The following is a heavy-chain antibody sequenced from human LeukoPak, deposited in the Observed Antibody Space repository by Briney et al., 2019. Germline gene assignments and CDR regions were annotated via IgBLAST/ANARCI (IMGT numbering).Heavy chain of an antibody. D-gene: IGHD3-22*01. V-gene: IGHV4-31*03. CDR2: IYYSGST. Sequence: SETLSLTCTVSGGSISSGGYYWSWIRQHPGQGLGWIGYIYYSGSTYYNPSLKSRVTISVDTSKNQFSLKLSSVTAADTAVYYCARDQDGSYAFDIWGQGTMVTVSS. J-gene: IGHJ3*02. CDR3: ARDQDGSYAFDI. CDR1: GGSISSGGYY.